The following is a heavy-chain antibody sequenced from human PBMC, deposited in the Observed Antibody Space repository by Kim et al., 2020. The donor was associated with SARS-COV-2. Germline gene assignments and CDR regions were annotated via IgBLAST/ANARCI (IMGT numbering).Heavy chain of an antibody. CDR1: GYTFTSYG. V-gene: IGHV1-18*01. CDR2: ISAYNGNT. CDR3: ARDLYNWNYFGWANNGDY. Sequence: ASVKVSCKASGYTFTSYGISWVRQAPGQGLEWMGWISAYNGNTNYAQKLQGRVTMTTDTSTSTAYMELRSLRSDDTAVYYCARDLYNWNYFGWANNGDYWGQGTLVTVSS. J-gene: IGHJ4*02. D-gene: IGHD1-7*01.